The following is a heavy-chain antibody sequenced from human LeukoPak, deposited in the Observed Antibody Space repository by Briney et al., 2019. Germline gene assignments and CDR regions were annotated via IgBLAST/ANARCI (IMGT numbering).Heavy chain of an antibody. CDR3: ASPKDYYYYGMDV. CDR1: GGSISSSSYY. V-gene: IGHV4-39*01. CDR2: IYYSGST. J-gene: IGHJ6*02. Sequence: SETLSLTCTVSGGSISSSSYYWGWIRQPPGKGLEWIGSIYYSGSTYYNPSLKSRVTISVDTSKNQFSLKLSSVTAADTAVYYCASPKDYYYYGMDVWGQGTTVTASS.